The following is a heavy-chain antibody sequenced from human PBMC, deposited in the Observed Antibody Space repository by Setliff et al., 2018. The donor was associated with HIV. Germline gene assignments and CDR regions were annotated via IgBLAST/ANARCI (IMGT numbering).Heavy chain of an antibody. D-gene: IGHD3-22*01. J-gene: IGHJ4*02. V-gene: IGHV4-34*10. CDR2: ITPSGAT. CDR1: GGSVSGHY. CDR3: ARWPPHRSSDYDQEYYFDY. Sequence: SETLSLTCAVYGGSVSGHYWGWFRQPPGKGLEWIGEITPSGATNYLPSLKSRVTMSLDTSKNQFSLKMTSVTAADTAVYYCARWPPHRSSDYDQEYYFDYWGQGTLVTVSS.